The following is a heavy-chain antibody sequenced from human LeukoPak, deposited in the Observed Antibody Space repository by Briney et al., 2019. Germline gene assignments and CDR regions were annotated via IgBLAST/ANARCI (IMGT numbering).Heavy chain of an antibody. V-gene: IGHV3-23*01. CDR1: GFTFSSYA. CDR3: ARKQAIGLAPLDY. CDR2: ISDSGGST. D-gene: IGHD2-21*01. Sequence: PGGSLRLSCAPSGFTFSSYAMSWVRQAPGKELEWVSTISDSGGSTFYADSVKGRFTISRDSSKNTLYLQMNTLRAEDTAVYYCARKQAIGLAPLDYWGQGTLVTVSS. J-gene: IGHJ4*02.